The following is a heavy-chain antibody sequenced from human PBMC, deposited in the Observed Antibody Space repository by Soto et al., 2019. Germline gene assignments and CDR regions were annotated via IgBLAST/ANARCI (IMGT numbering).Heavy chain of an antibody. Sequence: PSETLSLTCAVYGGSFSGYYWSWIRQPPGKGLEWIGEINHSGSTNYNPSLKSRVTISVDTSKNQFSLKLSSVTAADTAVYYCAKKNPKWLPKRGEYAFDIWGQGTMVTVSS. J-gene: IGHJ3*02. CDR3: AKKNPKWLPKRGEYAFDI. CDR2: INHSGST. V-gene: IGHV4-34*01. CDR1: GGSFSGYY. D-gene: IGHD5-12*01.